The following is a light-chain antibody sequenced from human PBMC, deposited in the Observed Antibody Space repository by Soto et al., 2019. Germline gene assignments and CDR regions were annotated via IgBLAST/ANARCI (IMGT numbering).Light chain of an antibody. CDR3: QQYNNWPFT. V-gene: IGKV3D-15*01. CDR2: GAS. CDR1: QSVSSN. J-gene: IGKJ3*01. Sequence: EIVMTQSPATLSVSPGERGTLSCRASQSVSSNLAWYQQKPGQVPRLLIYGASTRATGIPARFSGSGSGTEFTLTISSLQSEDFAVYYCQQYNNWPFTFGPGTKVDIK.